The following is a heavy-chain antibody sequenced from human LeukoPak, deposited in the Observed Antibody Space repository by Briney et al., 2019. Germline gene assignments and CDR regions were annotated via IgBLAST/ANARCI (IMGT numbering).Heavy chain of an antibody. Sequence: SVKVSCKASGGTFSSYAISWVRQAPGQGLEWMGRIIPILGIANYAQKFQGRVTITADKSTSTAYMELSSLRSEDTAVYYCARSHLYCSGGSCYNPVTLEFDYWGQGTLVTVSS. J-gene: IGHJ4*02. CDR2: IIPILGIA. CDR3: ARSHLYCSGGSCYNPVTLEFDY. V-gene: IGHV1-69*04. D-gene: IGHD2-15*01. CDR1: GGTFSSYA.